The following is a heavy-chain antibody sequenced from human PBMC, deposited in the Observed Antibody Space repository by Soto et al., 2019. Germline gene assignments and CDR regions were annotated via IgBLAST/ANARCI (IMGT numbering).Heavy chain of an antibody. CDR2: IIPIFGTA. J-gene: IGHJ4*02. CDR1: GGTFSSYA. Sequence: ASVKVSCKASGGTFSSYAISWVRQAPGQGLEWMGGIIPIFGTANYAQKFQGRVTITADESTSTAYMELSSLRSEDTAVYYCAIYPSCGGDCYSDYWGQGTLVTVSS. D-gene: IGHD2-21*02. V-gene: IGHV1-69*13. CDR3: AIYPSCGGDCYSDY.